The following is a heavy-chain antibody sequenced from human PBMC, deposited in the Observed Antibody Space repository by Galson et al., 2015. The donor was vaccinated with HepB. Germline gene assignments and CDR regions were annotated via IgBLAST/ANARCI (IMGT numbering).Heavy chain of an antibody. CDR3: ARRNLPFAFDI. J-gene: IGHJ3*02. CDR2: IDAGNGNT. CDR1: GYTFTSFA. Sequence: SVKVSCKASGYTFTSFAMHWVRQAPGQRLEWMGWIDAGNGNTEYSQKFQGRVIITRDTSATTAYMELTRLRSEDTAVYYCARRNLPFAFDIWGQGTVVTVSS. V-gene: IGHV1-3*01.